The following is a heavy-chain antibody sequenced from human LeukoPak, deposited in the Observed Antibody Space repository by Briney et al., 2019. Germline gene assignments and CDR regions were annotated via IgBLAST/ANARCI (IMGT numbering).Heavy chain of an antibody. CDR1: GGSISSYY. CDR3: ARHGRDFWSGYYFSYYYYGMDV. D-gene: IGHD3-3*01. J-gene: IGHJ6*02. CDR2: IYYSGST. V-gene: IGHV4-59*08. Sequence: SETLSLTCTVSGGSISSYYWSWIRQPPGKGLEWIGYIYYSGSTNYNPSLKSRVTISVDTSKNQFSLKLSSMTAADTAVYYCARHGRDFWSGYYFSYYYYGMDVWGQGTTVTVSS.